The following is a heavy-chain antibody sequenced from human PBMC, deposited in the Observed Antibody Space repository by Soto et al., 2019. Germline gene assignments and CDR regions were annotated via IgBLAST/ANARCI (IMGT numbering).Heavy chain of an antibody. CDR2: ITSSSSDI. D-gene: IGHD3-3*01. CDR3: AALRFLEWLPYGQNLFDV. J-gene: IGHJ2*01. Sequence: PGGSLRLSCVASGFTFSSYSMNWVRQAPGKGLEWVSSITSSSSDIYYADSVKGRFTISRDNAKNSLYLQMNSLRAEDTAVYYCAALRFLEWLPYGQNLFDVWGRGTLVTVSS. V-gene: IGHV3-21*01. CDR1: GFTFSSYS.